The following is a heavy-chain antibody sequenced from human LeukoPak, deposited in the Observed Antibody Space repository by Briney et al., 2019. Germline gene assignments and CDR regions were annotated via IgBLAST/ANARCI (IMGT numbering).Heavy chain of an antibody. CDR3: ASSAAAGSFDH. D-gene: IGHD6-13*01. V-gene: IGHV4-39*01. Sequence: PSETLSLTCTVSGGSISSSSYYWGWIRQPPGKGLEWIGSIYYSGSTYYNPSLKSRVTISVDTSKNQFSLKLSSVTAADTAVYYCASSAAAGSFDHWGQGTLVTVSS. J-gene: IGHJ4*02. CDR2: IYYSGST. CDR1: GGSISSSSYY.